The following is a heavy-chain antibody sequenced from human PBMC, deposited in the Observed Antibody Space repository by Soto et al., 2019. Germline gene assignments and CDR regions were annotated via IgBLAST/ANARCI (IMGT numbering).Heavy chain of an antibody. J-gene: IGHJ4*02. Sequence: GGSLRLSCAASGFTFDYYNMYWVRQVPGKGLEWVSRISWDGDSTNYADSVKGRFTISRDNSKNSLYLQMNSLRTEDTALYYCVEESGGSYSFDYWGQGTLVTVSS. CDR1: GFTFDYYN. V-gene: IGHV3-43*01. D-gene: IGHD1-26*01. CDR3: VEESGGSYSFDY. CDR2: ISWDGDST.